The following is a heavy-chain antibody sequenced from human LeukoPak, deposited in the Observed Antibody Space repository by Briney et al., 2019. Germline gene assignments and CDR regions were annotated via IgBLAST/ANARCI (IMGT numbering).Heavy chain of an antibody. CDR2: ISYDGTDK. Sequence: GGPLRLSCAASGFTFSSYAMYWVRQAPGMGLEWVAVISYDGTDKNYADSVKGRFTISRDNSKNALYLQMNGLRAEDTAVYSCARSSGNYFSYYYMDVWGKGTTVTVSS. V-gene: IGHV3-30*01. J-gene: IGHJ6*03. CDR3: ARSSGNYFSYYYMDV. CDR1: GFTFSSYA. D-gene: IGHD3-10*01.